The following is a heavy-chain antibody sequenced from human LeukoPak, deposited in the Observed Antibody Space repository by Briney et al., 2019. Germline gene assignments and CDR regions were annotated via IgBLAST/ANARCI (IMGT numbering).Heavy chain of an antibody. CDR3: ARERSIWSGYYCFDY. J-gene: IGHJ4*02. V-gene: IGHV4-4*07. D-gene: IGHD3-3*01. Sequence: SETLSLTCTVSGGSISSYYWSWIRQPAGKGLEWIGRIYTSGSTNYNPSLKSRVTMSVDTSKNQFSLKLSSVTAADTAVYYCARERSIWSGYYCFDYWGQGTLVTVSS. CDR2: IYTSGST. CDR1: GGSISSYY.